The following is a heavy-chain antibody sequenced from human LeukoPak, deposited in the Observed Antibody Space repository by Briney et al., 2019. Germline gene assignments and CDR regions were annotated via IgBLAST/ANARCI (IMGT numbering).Heavy chain of an antibody. CDR3: TTDPYDSSGYYY. V-gene: IGHV3-15*01. J-gene: IGHJ4*02. CDR2: IKSKTDGGTT. D-gene: IGHD3-22*01. CDR1: GFTFSNAW. Sequence: GGSLRLSCAAPGFTFSNAWMSWVRQAPGKGLEWVGRIKSKTDGGTTDYAAPVKGRFTISRDDSKNTLYLQMNSLKTEDTAVYYCTTDPYDSSGYYYWGQGTLVTVSS.